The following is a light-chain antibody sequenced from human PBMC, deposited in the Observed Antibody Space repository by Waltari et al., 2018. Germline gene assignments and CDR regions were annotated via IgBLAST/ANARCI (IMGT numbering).Light chain of an antibody. CDR2: ATS. Sequence: DIQMTQPPSSLSASVGDRVTITCRAGQDISDTLNWYQQKPGKAPKLLIFATSNLQSGVPSRFTGSASGADFSLTINSLQPEDFATYYCQQSYSPPHTFGQGTRVDFK. V-gene: IGKV1-39*01. J-gene: IGKJ1*01. CDR1: QDISDT. CDR3: QQSYSPPHT.